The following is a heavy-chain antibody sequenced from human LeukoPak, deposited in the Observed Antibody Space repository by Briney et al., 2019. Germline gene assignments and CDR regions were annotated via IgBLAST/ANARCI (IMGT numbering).Heavy chain of an antibody. D-gene: IGHD3/OR15-3a*01. CDR3: ARDSRWAGLAEYFQH. CDR2: ISSSSSYI. CDR1: GFTFSSYS. Sequence: PGGSLRLSCAASGFTFSSYSMNWVRQAPGKGLEWVSSISSSSSYIYYADSVKGRFTISRDNAKNSLFLQMNSLRAEDTAVNYCARDSRWAGLAEYFQHWGQGTLVTVSS. V-gene: IGHV3-21*01. J-gene: IGHJ1*01.